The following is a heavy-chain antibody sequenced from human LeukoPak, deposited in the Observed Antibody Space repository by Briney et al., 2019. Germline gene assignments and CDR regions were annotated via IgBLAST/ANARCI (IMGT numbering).Heavy chain of an antibody. V-gene: IGHV3-21*01. CDR2: ISSSSSYI. Sequence: PGGSLRLSCAASGFTFSSYSMNWVRQAPGKGLEWVSSISSSSSYIYYADSVKGRFTISRDNAKNSLYLQMNSQRAEDTAVYYCARDRVTGLRFLEWLSNDAFDIWGQGTMVTVSS. CDR3: ARDRVTGLRFLEWLSNDAFDI. J-gene: IGHJ3*02. CDR1: GFTFSSYS. D-gene: IGHD3-3*01.